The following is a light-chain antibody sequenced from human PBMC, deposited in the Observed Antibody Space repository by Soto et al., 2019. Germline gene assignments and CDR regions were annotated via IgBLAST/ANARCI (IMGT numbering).Light chain of an antibody. Sequence: ILMTQSPATLSVSPGEGATLSCRASQGVSSNLAWYQQKPGQAPKLLIYAASTLQSGVPSRFSGSGSGTDFTLTISCLQSEDFATYYCQQYYSYPPTFGPGTKVDIK. V-gene: IGKV1-8*01. CDR2: AAS. J-gene: IGKJ3*01. CDR3: QQYYSYPPT. CDR1: QGVSSN.